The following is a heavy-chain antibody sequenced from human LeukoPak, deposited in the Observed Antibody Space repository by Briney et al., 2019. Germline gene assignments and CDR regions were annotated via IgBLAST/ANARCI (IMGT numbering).Heavy chain of an antibody. V-gene: IGHV3-53*01. CDR2: IYGGGST. Sequence: PGGSLRLSCAASGFTVSSNYMSWARQAPGRGLGWDSVIYGGGSTDYAGSVKGRFTISRNNTKNTVYLQMNSLRAEDTAVYYCARDVECCSGGSCYAYDYWGQGTLVTVSS. CDR1: GFTVSSNY. D-gene: IGHD2-15*01. CDR3: ARDVECCSGGSCYAYDY. J-gene: IGHJ4*02.